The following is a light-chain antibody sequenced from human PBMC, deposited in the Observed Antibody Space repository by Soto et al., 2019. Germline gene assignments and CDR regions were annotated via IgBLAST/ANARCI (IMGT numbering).Light chain of an antibody. Sequence: DIQMTQSPSSLPASVGDRVTLTCRASQSIGPYLNWYQQKPGKAPKLLIYAASSLQSGVPSRLSGSGSGTDFTLTISSLQPEDFATYYCQQSSTIPYTFGQGTKLEIE. V-gene: IGKV1-39*01. CDR2: AAS. CDR3: QQSSTIPYT. J-gene: IGKJ2*01. CDR1: QSIGPY.